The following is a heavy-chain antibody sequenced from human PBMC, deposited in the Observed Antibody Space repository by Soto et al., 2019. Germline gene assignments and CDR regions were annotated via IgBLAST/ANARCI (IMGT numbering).Heavy chain of an antibody. CDR3: ARDIVVVPAWPRQVGPYNWFDP. CDR1: GFTFSSYW. J-gene: IGHJ5*02. D-gene: IGHD2-2*01. Sequence: GGSLRLSCAASGFTFSSYWMSWVRQAPGKGLEWVANIKQDGSEKYYVDSVKGRFTISRDNAKNSLYLQMNSLRAEDTAVYYCARDIVVVPAWPRQVGPYNWFDPWGQGTLVTVSS. CDR2: IKQDGSEK. V-gene: IGHV3-7*01.